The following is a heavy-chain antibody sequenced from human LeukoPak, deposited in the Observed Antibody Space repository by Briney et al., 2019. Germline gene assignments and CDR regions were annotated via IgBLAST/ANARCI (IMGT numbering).Heavy chain of an antibody. CDR3: TGKMVDWLSQGGVDY. CDR1: GFTFSASP. Sequence: GGSLRLSCTASGFTFSASPIHWVRQAPGKGLEWVSAISGSGGSTYYADSVKGRFTISRDNSKNTLYLQMNSLRAEDTAVYYCTGKMVDWLSQGGVDYWGQGTLVTVSS. V-gene: IGHV3-23*01. CDR2: ISGSGGST. D-gene: IGHD3-9*01. J-gene: IGHJ4*02.